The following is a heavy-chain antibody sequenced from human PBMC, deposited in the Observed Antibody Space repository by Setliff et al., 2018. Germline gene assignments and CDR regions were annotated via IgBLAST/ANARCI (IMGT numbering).Heavy chain of an antibody. CDR3: ARKISVTGTIDY. Sequence: ASVKVSCKASGGTFSSYVISWVRQAPGQGLEWMGWISGYNGKTHYAEKFHGRVTMTRDTSISTAYMELSRLRSDDTAIYYCARKISVTGTIDYWGQGTLVTVS. D-gene: IGHD1-20*01. CDR2: ISGYNGKT. J-gene: IGHJ4*02. CDR1: GGTFSSYV. V-gene: IGHV1-18*01.